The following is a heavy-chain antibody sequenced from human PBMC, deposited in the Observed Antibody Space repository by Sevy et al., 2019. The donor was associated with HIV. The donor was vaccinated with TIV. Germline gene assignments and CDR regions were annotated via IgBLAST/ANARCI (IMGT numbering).Heavy chain of an antibody. CDR1: GFSLGDYC. CDR3: ARDWDLTGYYFDY. V-gene: IGHV3-7*01. CDR2: IKQDGSEK. J-gene: IGHJ4*02. D-gene: IGHD7-27*01. Sequence: GGSLRLSCTASGFSLGDYCVSWFRQAPGKGLEWVANIKQDGSEKYYVDSVKGRFTISRDNAKNSLYLQMNSLRAEDTAVYYCARDWDLTGYYFDYWGQGTLVTVSS.